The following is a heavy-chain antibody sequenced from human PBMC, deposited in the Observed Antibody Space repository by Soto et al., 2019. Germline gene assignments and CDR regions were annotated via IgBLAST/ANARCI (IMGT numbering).Heavy chain of an antibody. J-gene: IGHJ4*02. CDR1: GGSINNYY. CDR3: AIFMGNSVAPTYFDY. V-gene: IGHV4-59*01. Sequence: SETLSLTCTVSGGSINNYYWSWIRQPPGKGLEWISYIYYRGSTNYNPSLKSRVTISVDTSKNQFSLKLSSVTTADTAVYYCAIFMGNSVAPTYFDYWGQGTLVTVSS. CDR2: IYYRGST. D-gene: IGHD5-12*01.